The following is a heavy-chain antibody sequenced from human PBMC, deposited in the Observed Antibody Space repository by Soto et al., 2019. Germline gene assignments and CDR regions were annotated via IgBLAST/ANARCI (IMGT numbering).Heavy chain of an antibody. D-gene: IGHD2-21*01. Sequence: GGSLRLSCAASGFTFSSYAMSWVRQAPGKGLEWVSAISGSGGSTYYADSVKGRFTISRDNSKNTLYLQMNSLRAEDTAVYYCAKDIVGIPLALSTYYPTEGGQGTLVTVSS. CDR3: AKDIVGIPLALSTYYPTE. V-gene: IGHV3-23*01. CDR2: ISGSGGST. CDR1: GFTFSSYA. J-gene: IGHJ4*02.